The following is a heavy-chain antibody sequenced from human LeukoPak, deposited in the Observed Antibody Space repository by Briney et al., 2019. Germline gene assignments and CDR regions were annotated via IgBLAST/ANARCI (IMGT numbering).Heavy chain of an antibody. V-gene: IGHV4-4*07. D-gene: IGHD2-2*01. CDR3: ASSRRCSSTSCLYWYFDL. J-gene: IGHJ2*01. Sequence: SETLSLTCTVSGGSISSYYWTWIRQPAGKGLEWIGRIYPSGSTNYNPSLKSRVTMSVDTSKNQFSLKLSSVTAADTAVYYCASSRRCSSTSCLYWYFDLWGRGTLVTVSS. CDR1: GGSISSYY. CDR2: IYPSGST.